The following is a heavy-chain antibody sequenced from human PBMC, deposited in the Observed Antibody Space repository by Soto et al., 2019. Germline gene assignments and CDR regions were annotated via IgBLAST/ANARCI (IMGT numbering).Heavy chain of an antibody. CDR3: AREGVTNYTDYYFDL. V-gene: IGHV3-23*01. CDR1: RFTFGGYA. D-gene: IGHD4-4*01. Sequence: GGSLRLSCSASRFTFGGYAMSWVRQAPGKGLEWVSGITGNAANTVYADSVKGRFTISRDNSKNALYLQMDSLRPEDTAIYYCAREGVTNYTDYYFDLWGHGALVTVS. J-gene: IGHJ4*01. CDR2: ITGNAANT.